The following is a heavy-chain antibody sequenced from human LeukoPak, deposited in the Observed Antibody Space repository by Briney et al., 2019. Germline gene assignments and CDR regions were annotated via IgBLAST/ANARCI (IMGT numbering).Heavy chain of an antibody. J-gene: IGHJ4*02. V-gene: IGHV4-59*01. CDR2: IYYSGST. Sequence: SETLSLTCTVSGGSISSYYWRWIRQPPGKGLEWIGYIYYSGSTNYNPSLKSRVTISVDTSKNQFSLKLSSVTAADTAVYYCARGYTAMVTDYWGQGTLVTVSS. CDR3: ARGYTAMVTDY. D-gene: IGHD5-18*01. CDR1: GGSISSYY.